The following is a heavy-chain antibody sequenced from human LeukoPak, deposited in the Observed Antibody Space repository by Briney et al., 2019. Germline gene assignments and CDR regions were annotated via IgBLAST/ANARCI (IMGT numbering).Heavy chain of an antibody. J-gene: IGHJ5*02. V-gene: IGHV3-9*01. Sequence: PGGSLRLSCAASGFTFDDYAMHWVRQAPGKGLEWVSGTSWNSGSIGYADSVKGRFTISRDNAKNSLYLQMNSLRAEDTALYYCAKDFYPNIVATNNWFDPWGQGTLVTVSS. CDR2: TSWNSGSI. D-gene: IGHD5-12*01. CDR1: GFTFDDYA. CDR3: AKDFYPNIVATNNWFDP.